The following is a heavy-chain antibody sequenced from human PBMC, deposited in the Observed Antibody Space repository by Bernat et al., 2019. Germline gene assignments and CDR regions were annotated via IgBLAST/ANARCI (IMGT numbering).Heavy chain of an antibody. CDR2: IKSKADGGTK. Sequence: EVQLVESGGGLIKTGGSLRLSCAASGFTFSDAWMSWVRQAPGKGLEWVGRIKSKADGGTKDYAAPVKGRFTISRDDSENTLYLQMNSLKTDDTAVFYCSTLKMTCGYWGQGTLFTVSS. CDR3: STLKMTCGY. J-gene: IGHJ4*02. CDR1: GFTFSDAW. V-gene: IGHV3-15*01. D-gene: IGHD2-21*01.